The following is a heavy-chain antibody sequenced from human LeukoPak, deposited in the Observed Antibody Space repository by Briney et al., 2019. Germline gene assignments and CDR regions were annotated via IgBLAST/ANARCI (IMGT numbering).Heavy chain of an antibody. J-gene: IGHJ3*02. D-gene: IGHD2-2*01. CDR2: IYHSGST. CDR3: ARDSNAHDIVVVPAAIGGVDAFDI. Sequence: PSETLSLTCTVSGGSISSGGYYWSWIRQSPGKGLEWIGYIYHSGSTYYNPSLKSRVTISVDRSKNQFSLKLSSVTAADTAVYYCARDSNAHDIVVVPAAIGGVDAFDIWGQGTMVTVSS. CDR1: GGSISSGGYY. V-gene: IGHV4-30-2*06.